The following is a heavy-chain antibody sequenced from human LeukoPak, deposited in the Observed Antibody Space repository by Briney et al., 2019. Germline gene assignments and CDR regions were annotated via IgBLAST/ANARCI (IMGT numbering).Heavy chain of an antibody. D-gene: IGHD5-12*01. CDR3: ARGHVDIVATTLPDY. CDR2: ISGSGGST. Sequence: GGSLRLSCAASGFTFSSYAMSWVRQAPGKGLEWVSAISGSGGSTYYADSVKGRFTISRDNSKNTLYLQMNSLRAEDTAVYYCARGHVDIVATTLPDYWGQGTLVTVSS. J-gene: IGHJ4*02. CDR1: GFTFSSYA. V-gene: IGHV3-23*01.